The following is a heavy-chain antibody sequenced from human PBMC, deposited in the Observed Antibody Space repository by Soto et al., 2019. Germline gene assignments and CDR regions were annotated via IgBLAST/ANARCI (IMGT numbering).Heavy chain of an antibody. CDR3: ARIAYCSGGSCYPYDAFDI. CDR1: GYSFTSYW. Sequence: PGESLKISCKGSGYSFTSYWIGWVRQMPGKGLEWMGIIYPGDSDTRYSPSFQGQVTISADKPISTAYLQWSSLKASDTAMYYCARIAYCSGGSCYPYDAFDIWGQGTMVTVSS. J-gene: IGHJ3*02. D-gene: IGHD2-15*01. V-gene: IGHV5-51*01. CDR2: IYPGDSDT.